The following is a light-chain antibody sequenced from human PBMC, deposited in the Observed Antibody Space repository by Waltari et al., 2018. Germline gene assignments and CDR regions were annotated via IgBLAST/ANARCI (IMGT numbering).Light chain of an antibody. Sequence: DIQMTQSPSSLSASVGDRVTITCRASQSISSYLNWYQQKPGKAPKLLIYAASSLQSGVPSRFSGSGSGTDFTLTISSPQPEDFATYYCQQSYSTPQVTFGQGTKVEIK. CDR3: QQSYSTPQVT. J-gene: IGKJ1*01. CDR1: QSISSY. V-gene: IGKV1-39*01. CDR2: AAS.